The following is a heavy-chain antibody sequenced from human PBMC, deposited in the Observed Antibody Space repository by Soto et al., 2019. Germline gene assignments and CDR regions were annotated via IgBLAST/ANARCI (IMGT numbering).Heavy chain of an antibody. J-gene: IGHJ3*02. D-gene: IGHD6-19*01. CDR1: GFTFTSSA. Sequence: SVKVSCKASGFTFTSSAMQWVRQARGQRLEWIGWIVVGSGNTNYAQKFQERVTITRDMSTSTAYMELSSLRSEDTAVYYCAADPRYSSGWFDAFDIWGQGTMVTVSS. CDR2: IVVGSGNT. V-gene: IGHV1-58*02. CDR3: AADPRYSSGWFDAFDI.